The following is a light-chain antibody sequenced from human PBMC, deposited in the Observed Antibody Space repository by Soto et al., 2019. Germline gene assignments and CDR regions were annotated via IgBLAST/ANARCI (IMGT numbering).Light chain of an antibody. CDR3: QQRSNWPIT. J-gene: IGKJ5*01. CDR1: QSVSNN. V-gene: IGKV3-11*01. Sequence: EIVLTQSPATLSLSPGERATLSCRTSQSVSNNFAWYQQKPGRAPRLLIYDASNRATGIPARFIGSGSGTDFTLTISSLEPEDFAVYYCQQRSNWPITFGQGTRLEIK. CDR2: DAS.